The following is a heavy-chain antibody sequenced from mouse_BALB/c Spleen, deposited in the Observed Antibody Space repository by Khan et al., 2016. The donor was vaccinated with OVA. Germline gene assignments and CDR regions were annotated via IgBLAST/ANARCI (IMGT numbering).Heavy chain of an antibody. CDR3: ARRGDYGYDAWFAY. CDR2: ILPGSDST. CDR1: GYTFSSYW. Sequence: VELVESGAELMKPGASVKISCKATGYTFSSYWIEWIKQRPGHGLEWIGEILPGSDSTNYNEKFKGKATFTADTSSNTVYMQLSSLTSEDSAVYYCARRGDYGYDAWFAYWGQGTLVTVSA. D-gene: IGHD2-2*01. V-gene: IGHV1-9*01. J-gene: IGHJ3*01.